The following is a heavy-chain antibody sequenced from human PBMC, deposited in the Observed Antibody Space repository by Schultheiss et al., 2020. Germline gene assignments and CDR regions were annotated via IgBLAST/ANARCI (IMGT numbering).Heavy chain of an antibody. V-gene: IGHV4-28*01. D-gene: IGHD6-19*01. CDR1: GYSISSGYY. Sequence: SETLSLTCAVSGYSISSGYYWGWIRQPPGKGLEWIGYIYYSGSTNYNPSLKSRVTISVDTSKNQFSLQLNSVTPEDTAVYYCARSPGEQWLVTTACGQGTRVTVSS. CDR2: IYYSGST. CDR3: ARSPGEQWLVTTA. J-gene: IGHJ5*02.